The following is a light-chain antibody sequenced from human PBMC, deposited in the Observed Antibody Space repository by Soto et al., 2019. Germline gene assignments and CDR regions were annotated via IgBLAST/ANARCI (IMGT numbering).Light chain of an antibody. V-gene: IGKV1-39*01. CDR3: QQCYSTPYT. Sequence: DIQMTQSPSSLSASVGDRVTITFRSSQSISNYLNWYQQTPGKAPKRLIYGESSLQSGVPSRFSGSGSRTDFTLTISSLQPEDFATYYCQQCYSTPYTFGQGTKVDIK. CDR2: GES. J-gene: IGKJ2*01. CDR1: QSISNY.